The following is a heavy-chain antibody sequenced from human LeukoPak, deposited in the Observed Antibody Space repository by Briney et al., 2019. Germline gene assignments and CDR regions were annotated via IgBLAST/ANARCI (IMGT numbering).Heavy chain of an antibody. V-gene: IGHV4-59*02. CDR2: VSHSGKT. D-gene: IGHD3-10*01. J-gene: IGHJ4*02. Sequence: ASETLSLTCTVSGDSVTNNFWNWIRQSPGKGLEWIGFVSHSGKTNSNPALTSRVNISLDTSENRLSLNLSSVTTADTAVYYCARAGTTLCGVILNFDSWGQGTLVTVSS. CDR3: ARAGTTLCGVILNFDS. CDR1: GDSVTNNF.